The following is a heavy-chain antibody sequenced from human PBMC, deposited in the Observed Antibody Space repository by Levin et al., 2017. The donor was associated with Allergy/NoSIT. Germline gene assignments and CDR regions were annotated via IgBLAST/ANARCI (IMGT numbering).Heavy chain of an antibody. V-gene: IGHV3-15*01. CDR2: VKSYTDGGTT. J-gene: IGHJ4*02. Sequence: LSLTCAASGFTFSDAWMTWVRQAPGKGLEWVGHVKSYTDGGTTDYSAPLKGRFTISRDDSKNTLYLQMNSLKTEDTAVYYCVADYFDTTGFYYFDFWGQGTLVTVSS. D-gene: IGHD3-22*01. CDR3: VADYFDTTGFYYFDF. CDR1: GFTFSDAW.